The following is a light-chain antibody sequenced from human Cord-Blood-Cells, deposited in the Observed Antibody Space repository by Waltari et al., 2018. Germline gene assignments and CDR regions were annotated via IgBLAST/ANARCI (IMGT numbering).Light chain of an antibody. CDR1: NIGNKS. CDR3: QVWDSSSVV. CDR2: YDS. V-gene: IGLV3-21*04. Sequence: SYVLTPPPSVSVPPGKTARITWGGNNIGNKSVHWYQQKPGEAPVLVIYYDSDRPSGIPERFSGSNSGNTATLTISRVEAGDEADYYCQVWDSSSVVFGGGTKLTVL. J-gene: IGLJ2*01.